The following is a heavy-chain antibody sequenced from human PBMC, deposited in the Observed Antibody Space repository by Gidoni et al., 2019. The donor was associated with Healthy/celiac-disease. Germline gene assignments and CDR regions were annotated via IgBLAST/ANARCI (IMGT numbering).Heavy chain of an antibody. J-gene: IGHJ4*02. D-gene: IGHD3-22*01. CDR2: IYYSGST. Sequence: QVQLQESGPGLVKPSQTLSLTCTVSGGSISSGGYYWSWIRQHPGKGLECIGYIYYSGSTYYNPSLKSRVTISVDTSKNQFSLKLSSVTAADTAVYYCARGYYDSSCYYYASPFAYWCQGTLVTVSS. CDR1: GGSISSGGYY. CDR3: ARGYYDSSCYYYASPFAY. V-gene: IGHV4-31*03.